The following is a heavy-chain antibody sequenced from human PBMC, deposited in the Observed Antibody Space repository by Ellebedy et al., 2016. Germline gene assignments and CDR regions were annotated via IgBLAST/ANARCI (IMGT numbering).Heavy chain of an antibody. CDR1: GFIFSSYA. J-gene: IGHJ4*02. D-gene: IGHD3-16*01. CDR3: ANVLGGY. CDR2: IDSASGSGT. V-gene: IGHV3-23*01. Sequence: GGSLRLXXAASGFIFSSYAKSWVRQAPGKGLEWVSAIDSASGSGTHYADSGKGRFTISRDESKSTLYLQMNTLRAEDTAVYYCANVLGGYWGQGTLVTVSS.